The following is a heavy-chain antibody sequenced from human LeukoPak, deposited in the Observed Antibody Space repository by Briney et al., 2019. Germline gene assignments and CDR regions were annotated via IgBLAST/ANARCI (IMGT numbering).Heavy chain of an antibody. V-gene: IGHV3-9*01. Sequence: PGGSLRLSCAASGFTFDDYAMHWVRQAPGKGLEWVSGISWNSGSIGYADSVKGRFTISRDNAKNSLFLQMNSLKVEDTAVYYCAREVVIVVEPAANTIDYWGQGTRVTVSS. CDR2: ISWNSGSI. CDR3: AREVVIVVEPAANTIDY. J-gene: IGHJ4*02. D-gene: IGHD2-2*01. CDR1: GFTFDDYA.